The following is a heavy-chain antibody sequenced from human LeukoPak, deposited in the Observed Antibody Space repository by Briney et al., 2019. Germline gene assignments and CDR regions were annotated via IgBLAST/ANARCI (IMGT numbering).Heavy chain of an antibody. Sequence: ASVKVSCKASGGTFSSYAISWVRQAPGQGREWMGGIIPIFGTANYAQKFQGRVTITAEESTSPAYMELSSLRSEDTAVYYCARGDYGDYERGGYYYYYGMDVWGQGTTVTVSS. CDR2: IIPIFGTA. J-gene: IGHJ6*02. D-gene: IGHD4-17*01. V-gene: IGHV1-69*13. CDR1: GGTFSSYA. CDR3: ARGDYGDYERGGYYYYYGMDV.